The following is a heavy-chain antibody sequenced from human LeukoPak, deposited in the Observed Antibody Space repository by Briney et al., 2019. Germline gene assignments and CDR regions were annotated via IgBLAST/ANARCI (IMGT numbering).Heavy chain of an antibody. D-gene: IGHD3-10*01. V-gene: IGHV4-61*02. J-gene: IGHJ5*02. Sequence: SETLSLTCTVSGGSISSGSYYWSWIRQPAGKGLEWIGRIYTSGSTNYNPSLKSRVTISVDTSKNQFSLKLSSVTAADTAVYYCASTMVRGPIGFDPWGQGTLVTVSS. CDR2: IYTSGST. CDR3: ASTMVRGPIGFDP. CDR1: GGSISSGSYY.